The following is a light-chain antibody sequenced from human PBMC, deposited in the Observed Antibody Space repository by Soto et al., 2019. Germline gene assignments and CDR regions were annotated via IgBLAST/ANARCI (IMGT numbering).Light chain of an antibody. CDR3: SSYGSSDTLEV. Sequence: QSVLTPPPSVSAAPGQKVTISCSRSTSNIGNNYVSWYQQLPGTAPKLILYAVNDRPSGVSSRCSCSKSGNTASLTISGGQPADEADYYCSSYGSSDTLEVFGTGTKVTVL. V-gene: IGLV1-51*01. CDR2: AVN. J-gene: IGLJ1*01. CDR1: TSNIGNNY.